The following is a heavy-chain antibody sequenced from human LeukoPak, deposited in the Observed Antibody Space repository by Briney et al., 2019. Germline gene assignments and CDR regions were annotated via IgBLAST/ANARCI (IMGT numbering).Heavy chain of an antibody. Sequence: ASVKVSCKSSGYTFTSYYMYWVRQGPAQGLGLMGIINPSGGSTSYAQKFQGRVTMTRDTSTSTVYMELSSLRSEATAVYYCARDLGWLQPKGVDYWGQGTLVSV. CDR3: ARDLGWLQPKGVDY. CDR1: GYTFTSYY. D-gene: IGHD5-24*01. CDR2: INPSGGST. V-gene: IGHV1-46*01. J-gene: IGHJ4*02.